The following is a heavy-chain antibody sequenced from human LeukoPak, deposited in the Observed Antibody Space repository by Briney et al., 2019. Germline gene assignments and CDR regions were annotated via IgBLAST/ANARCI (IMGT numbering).Heavy chain of an antibody. J-gene: IGHJ4*02. V-gene: IGHV4-59*01. CDR3: ARRLYDSSAYYLDY. CDR2: IYYSGSS. CDR1: GASISSSY. D-gene: IGHD3-22*01. Sequence: PSETLSLTCTVSGASISSSYWSWIRQPPGKGLEWIGYIYYSGSSSYNPSLTSRVTISVDTSKNQFSLKLSSVTAADTAIYYCARRLYDSSAYYLDYWGQGTLVTVSS.